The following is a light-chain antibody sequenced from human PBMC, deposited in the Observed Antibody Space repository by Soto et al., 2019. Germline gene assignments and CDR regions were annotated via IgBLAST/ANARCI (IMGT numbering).Light chain of an antibody. CDR1: QNILTY. CDR3: QHSYSAPRT. Sequence: DIQMTQSPSSLSASVGDRVTITCRASQNILTYLNWYQQRPGKAPKFLIYAATSVQDGVPSRFSGSESGTEFTLTISSLQPEDSATYYCQHSYSAPRTFGQGTNLEIK. V-gene: IGKV1-39*01. J-gene: IGKJ2*02. CDR2: AAT.